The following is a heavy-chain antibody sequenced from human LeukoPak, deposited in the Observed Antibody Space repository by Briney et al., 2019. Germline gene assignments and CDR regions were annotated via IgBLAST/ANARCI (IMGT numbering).Heavy chain of an antibody. CDR2: INPNSGGT. Sequence: ASVKVSCKAPGYTFTGYYMHWVRQAPGQGLEWMGWINPNSGGTNYAQKFQGRVTMTRDTSISTAYMELSRLRSDDTAVYYCARARGIYDYVWGSYRPDYWGQGTLVTVSS. CDR1: GYTFTGYY. CDR3: ARARGIYDYVWGSYRPDY. D-gene: IGHD3-16*02. J-gene: IGHJ4*02. V-gene: IGHV1-2*02.